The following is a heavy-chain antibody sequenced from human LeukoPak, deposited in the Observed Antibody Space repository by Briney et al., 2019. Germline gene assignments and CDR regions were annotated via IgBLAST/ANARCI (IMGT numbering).Heavy chain of an antibody. CDR2: IRTKAYGGTT. J-gene: IGHJ4*02. D-gene: IGHD6-19*01. CDR1: GFTFGDHA. Sequence: GGSLRLSCAASGFTFGDHAMAWVRQAPGKGLEWVGSIRTKAYGGTTQYAASVKGRFSISRDDSTSIAYVQMNSLKTEDTAGYFLARVRPLLSSGKEVAADYWGQGTLVTVSS. V-gene: IGHV3-49*04. CDR3: ARVRPLLSSGKEVAADY.